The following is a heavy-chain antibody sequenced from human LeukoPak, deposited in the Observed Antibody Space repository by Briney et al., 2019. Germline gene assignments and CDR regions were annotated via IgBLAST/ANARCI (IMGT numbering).Heavy chain of an antibody. CDR1: GAFITNSHW. V-gene: IGHV3-15*01. J-gene: IGHJ4*02. CDR3: TTLSLIGATTLDY. Sequence: PSGTLSLTCGVSGAFITNSHWWSWARQPPGKGLEWVGRIKGKTDGATTDYAAPVKGRFTISRDDSKNTLYLQMNSLKTEDTAVYYCTTLSLIGATTLDYWGQGTLVTVSS. CDR2: IKGKTDGATT. D-gene: IGHD1-26*01.